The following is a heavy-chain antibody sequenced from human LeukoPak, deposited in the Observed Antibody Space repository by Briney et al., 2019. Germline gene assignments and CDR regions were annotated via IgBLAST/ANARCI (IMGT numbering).Heavy chain of an antibody. D-gene: IGHD1-1*01. CDR2: IYSGGST. J-gene: IGHJ6*03. V-gene: IGHV3-53*01. CDR3: ASTTRGGTYYYYMDV. CDR1: GFTVSDYS. Sequence: GGSLRLSCAASGFTVSDYSMAWVRQAPGKGLEWVSVIYSGGSTYQVDSVKGRFTVSRDNSKNTLYLQMNSLRAEDTAVYYCASTTRGGTYYYYMDVWGKGTTVTISS.